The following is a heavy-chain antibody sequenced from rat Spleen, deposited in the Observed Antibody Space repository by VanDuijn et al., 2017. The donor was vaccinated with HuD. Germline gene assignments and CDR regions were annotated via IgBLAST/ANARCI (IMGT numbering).Heavy chain of an antibody. V-gene: IGHV5S14*01. D-gene: IGHD1-6*01. CDR2: ISTGGTGT. Sequence: EVRLVESGGGLVQPGRSLKLSCAASGFTFNNYGMAWVRQTPTKGLEWVASISTGGTGTYYRDSVKGRFTISRDNAKNTQYLQMDSLRSEDTATYYCARGGYTTDYFYVGWFAYWGQGTLVTVSS. J-gene: IGHJ3*01. CDR1: GFTFNNYG. CDR3: ARGGYTTDYFYVGWFAY.